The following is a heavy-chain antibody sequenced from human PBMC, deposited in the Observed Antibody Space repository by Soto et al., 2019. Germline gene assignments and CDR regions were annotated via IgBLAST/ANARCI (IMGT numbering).Heavy chain of an antibody. CDR2: IYYSGTT. CDR3: ARDRSGGYNWFDP. J-gene: IGHJ5*02. CDR1: ADSINNYY. D-gene: IGHD2-15*01. Sequence: SETLSLTCTVSADSINNYYWTWIRQTPGKGLEWIGDIYYSGTTKYNPSLKSRVTISADTSKNQFSLNLRSVTAADTAVYYCARDRSGGYNWFDPWGQGTLVTVSS. V-gene: IGHV4-59*01.